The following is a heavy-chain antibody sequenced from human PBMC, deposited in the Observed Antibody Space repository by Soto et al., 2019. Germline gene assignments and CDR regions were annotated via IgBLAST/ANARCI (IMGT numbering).Heavy chain of an antibody. V-gene: IGHV3-30*03. CDR2: ISYDGSNK. CDR1: GFTFSSYG. J-gene: IGHJ4*02. CDR3: ATTGYDFWSDYISAPGY. D-gene: IGHD3-3*01. Sequence: QVQLVESGGGVVQPGRSLRLSCAASGFTFSSYGMHWVRQAPGKGLEWVAVISYDGSNKYHADSVKGRFTISRDNSKNTLYLQMNSLRAEDTAVYYCATTGYDFWSDYISAPGYWGQGTLVTVSS.